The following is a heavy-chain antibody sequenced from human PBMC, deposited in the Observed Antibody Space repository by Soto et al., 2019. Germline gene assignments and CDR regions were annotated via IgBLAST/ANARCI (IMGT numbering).Heavy chain of an antibody. CDR3: AKVSDSGYDHPYYYYGMDV. Sequence: PGGSLRLSCAASGFTFSSYAMSWVRQSPGEGLEWVSAISGSGGSTYYADSVKGRFTISRDNSKNTLYLQMNSLRAEDTAVYYCAKVSDSGYDHPYYYYGMDVWGQGTTVTVSS. D-gene: IGHD5-12*01. J-gene: IGHJ6*02. CDR2: ISGSGGST. V-gene: IGHV3-23*01. CDR1: GFTFSSYA.